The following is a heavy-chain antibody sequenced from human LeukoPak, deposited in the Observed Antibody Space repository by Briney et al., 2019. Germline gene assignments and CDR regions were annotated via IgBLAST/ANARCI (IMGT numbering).Heavy chain of an antibody. CDR2: IYGGRIT. CDR1: GFTVSSNY. V-gene: IGHV3-53*01. J-gene: IGHJ6*03. D-gene: IGHD1-26*01. Sequence: GGSLRLSCAASGFTVSSNYMSWVRQAPGKGLEWVSLIYGGRITYYADYVKGRFTISRDNSKNTLYPQMNSLRAEDTAVYYCARGHLVGTTSAYYYMDVWGKGTTVTVSS. CDR3: ARGHLVGTTSAYYYMDV.